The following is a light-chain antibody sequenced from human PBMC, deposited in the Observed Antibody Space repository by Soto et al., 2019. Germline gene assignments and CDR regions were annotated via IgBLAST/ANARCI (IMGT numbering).Light chain of an antibody. V-gene: IGKV3D-20*02. CDR1: ESVSSIY. Sequence: EIVLTQSPGTLSLSPGERATLSCRASESVSSIYVAWYQQKPGQAPTLLIYGASTRATGIPDRFSGSGSGTDFTLTIDRLEPEDAAVYYCQQRSNWPPITFGQGTRLEN. CDR3: QQRSNWPPIT. CDR2: GAS. J-gene: IGKJ5*01.